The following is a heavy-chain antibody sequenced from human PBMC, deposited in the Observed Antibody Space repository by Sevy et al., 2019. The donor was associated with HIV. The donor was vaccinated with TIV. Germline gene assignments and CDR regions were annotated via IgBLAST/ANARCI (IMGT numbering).Heavy chain of an antibody. CDR3: ASLPNNYYDTSGTSGNDAFDI. CDR2: IRNDIYNK. D-gene: IGHD3-22*01. Sequence: GGSLRLSCAASGFTFSSYGMHWVRQAPGKGLEWVAVIRNDIYNKHYADSVKGRFTISSDNSKITLYLQMNSLRAEDTAVYYCASLPNNYYDTSGTSGNDAFDIWGQGTMVTVSS. J-gene: IGHJ3*02. V-gene: IGHV3-33*01. CDR1: GFTFSSYG.